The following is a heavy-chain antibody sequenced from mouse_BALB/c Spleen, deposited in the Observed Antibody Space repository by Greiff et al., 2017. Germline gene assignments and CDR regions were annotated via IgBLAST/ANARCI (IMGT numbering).Heavy chain of an antibody. J-gene: IGHJ4*01. CDR1: GYSITSDYA. V-gene: IGHV3-2*02. D-gene: IGHD2-2*01. CDR2: ISYSGST. CDR3: ARGYDEAMDY. Sequence: EVKLQESGPGLVKPSQSLSLTCTVTGYSITSDYAWNWIRQFPGNKLEWMGYISYSGSTSYNPSLKSRISITRDTSKNQFFLQLNSVTTEDTATYYCARGYDEAMDYWGQGTSVTVSS.